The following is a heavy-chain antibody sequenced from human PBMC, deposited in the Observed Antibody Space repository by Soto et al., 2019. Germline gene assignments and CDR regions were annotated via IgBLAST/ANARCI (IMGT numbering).Heavy chain of an antibody. CDR2: ISYDGSNK. J-gene: IGHJ4*02. CDR3: AKDRVGYYYGSGSHGYFDY. CDR1: GFTFSSYG. D-gene: IGHD3-10*01. V-gene: IGHV3-30*18. Sequence: GGSLRLSCAASGFTFSSYGMHWVRQAPGKGLEWVAVISYDGSNKYYADSVKGRFTISRDNSKNTLYLQMNSLRAEDTAVYYCAKDRVGYYYGSGSHGYFDYWGQGTLVTVSS.